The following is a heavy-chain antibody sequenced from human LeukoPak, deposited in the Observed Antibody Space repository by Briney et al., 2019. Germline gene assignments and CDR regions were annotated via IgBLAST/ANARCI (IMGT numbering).Heavy chain of an antibody. CDR3: LVWKHVFDR. J-gene: IGHJ5*02. CDR2: MSYDGSKE. V-gene: IGHV3-30*03. CDR1: GFTFSSYG. D-gene: IGHD5/OR15-5a*01. Sequence: GGSLRLSCAASGFTFSSYGMHWVREAPGRGLEWVAVMSYDGSKEYYADSVKGRFTISRDNSKNTLYLQMNSLRVEDTAVYYCLVWKHVFDRWGQGTLVTVSS.